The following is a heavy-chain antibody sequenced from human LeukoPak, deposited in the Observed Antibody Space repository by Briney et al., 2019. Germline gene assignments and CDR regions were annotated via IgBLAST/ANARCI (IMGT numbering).Heavy chain of an antibody. CDR2: ISGSGGST. V-gene: IGHV3-23*01. J-gene: IGHJ1*01. D-gene: IGHD6-19*01. CDR3: AKGSSGWYGYFQH. Sequence: PGGSLRLSCAASGLTFSSYAMSWVRQAPGKGLEWVSAISGSGGSTYYADSVKGRFTISRDNSKNTLYLQMNSLRAEDTAVYYCAKGSSGWYGYFQHWGQGTLVTVSS. CDR1: GLTFSSYA.